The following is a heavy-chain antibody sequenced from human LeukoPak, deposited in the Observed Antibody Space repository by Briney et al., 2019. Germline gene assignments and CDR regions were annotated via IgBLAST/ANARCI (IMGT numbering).Heavy chain of an antibody. Sequence: GASVKVSCKASGYTFTGYYMHWVRQAPGQGLEWMGWINPNSGGTNYAQKFQGRVTMTRDTSISTAYMELSSLRSEDTAVYYCARGLSNYYDSSGSPSILRYWGQGTLVTVSS. J-gene: IGHJ4*02. V-gene: IGHV1-2*02. D-gene: IGHD3-22*01. CDR3: ARGLSNYYDSSGSPSILRY. CDR1: GYTFTGYY. CDR2: INPNSGGT.